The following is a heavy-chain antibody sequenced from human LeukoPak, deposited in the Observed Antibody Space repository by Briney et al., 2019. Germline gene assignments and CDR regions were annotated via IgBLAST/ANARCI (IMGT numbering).Heavy chain of an antibody. CDR3: ATHYYDSSGYYSPDY. D-gene: IGHD3-22*01. CDR1: GFTFCTYA. V-gene: IGHV3-30-3*01. J-gene: IGHJ4*02. CDR2: ISYDGSNK. Sequence: GGSLRLSCVASGFTFCTYAMYWVRQAPGKGLEWVAVISYDGSNKYYADSVKGRFTISRDNSKNTLYLQMNSLRAEDTAVYYCATHYYDSSGYYSPDYWGQGTLVTVSS.